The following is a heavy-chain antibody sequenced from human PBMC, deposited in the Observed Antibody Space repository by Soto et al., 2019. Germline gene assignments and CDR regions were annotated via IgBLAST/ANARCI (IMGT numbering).Heavy chain of an antibody. Sequence: DVQLVESGGGLVKPGGSLRLSCAASGFTFSSYSMNWVRQAPGKGLEWVSSISSSSSYIYYADSVKGRFTISRDNAKNSLYLQMNCLRAEDTAVYYCARLTADDSSGYYCYWGQGTLVTVSS. J-gene: IGHJ4*02. V-gene: IGHV3-21*01. CDR1: GFTFSSYS. D-gene: IGHD3-22*01. CDR2: ISSSSSYI. CDR3: ARLTADDSSGYYCY.